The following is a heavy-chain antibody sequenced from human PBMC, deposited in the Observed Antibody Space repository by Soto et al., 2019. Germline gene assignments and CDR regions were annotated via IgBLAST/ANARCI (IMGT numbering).Heavy chain of an antibody. V-gene: IGHV3-23*01. Sequence: GGSLRLSCAASGFTFSSYAMSWVRQAPGKGLEWVSAISGSGGSTYYADSVKGRFTISRDNSRNTLYLQMNSLRVEDTAVYHCAKVGPGDFQTNWFDPWGPGTLVTVSS. CDR2: ISGSGGST. J-gene: IGHJ5*02. CDR3: AKVGPGDFQTNWFDP. D-gene: IGHD2-21*01. CDR1: GFTFSSYA.